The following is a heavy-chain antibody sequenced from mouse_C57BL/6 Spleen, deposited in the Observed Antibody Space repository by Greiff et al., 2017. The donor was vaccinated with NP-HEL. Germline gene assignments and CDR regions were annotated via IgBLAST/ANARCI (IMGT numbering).Heavy chain of an antibody. J-gene: IGHJ3*01. CDR3: ARYGNYETWFAY. V-gene: IGHV2-9-1*01. D-gene: IGHD2-1*01. CDR2: IWTGGGT. Sequence: VKVVESGPGLVAPSQSLSITCTVSGFSLTSYAISWVRQPPGKGLEWLGVIWTGGGTNYNSALKSRLSISKDNSKSQVFLKMNSLQTDDTAVYYCARYGNYETWFAYWGQGTLVTVSA. CDR1: GFSLTSYA.